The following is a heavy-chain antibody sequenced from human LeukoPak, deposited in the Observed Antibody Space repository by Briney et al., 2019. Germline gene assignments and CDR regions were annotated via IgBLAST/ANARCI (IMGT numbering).Heavy chain of an antibody. CDR3: ARAHRRPGYSSGWYWFDP. Sequence: GASVKVSCKASGGTFSSYAISWVRQAPGQGLEWMGGIIPIFGTANYAQKFQGRVTITADESTSTAYMELSSLRSEDTAVYYYARAHRRPGYSSGWYWFDPWGQGTLVTVSS. CDR1: GGTFSSYA. V-gene: IGHV1-69*13. J-gene: IGHJ5*02. CDR2: IIPIFGTA. D-gene: IGHD6-19*01.